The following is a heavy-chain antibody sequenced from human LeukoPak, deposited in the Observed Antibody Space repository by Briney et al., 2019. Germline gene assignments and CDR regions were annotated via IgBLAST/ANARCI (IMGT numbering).Heavy chain of an antibody. Sequence: GASVKVSCKASGYTFTSYGISWVRQAPGQGLEWMGIINPSGGSTSYAQKFQGRVTMTRDTSTSTVYMELSSLRSEDTAVYYCARLMEQQLATFDYWGQGTLVTVSS. CDR2: INPSGGST. CDR1: GYTFTSYG. CDR3: ARLMEQQLATFDY. V-gene: IGHV1-46*01. J-gene: IGHJ4*02. D-gene: IGHD6-13*01.